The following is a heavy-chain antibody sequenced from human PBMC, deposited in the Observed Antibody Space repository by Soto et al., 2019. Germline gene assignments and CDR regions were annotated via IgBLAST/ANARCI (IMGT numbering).Heavy chain of an antibody. CDR3: AKELYYYDSSGYYLGGFDY. V-gene: IGHV3-23*01. Sequence: PGGSLRLSCAASGFTFSSYAMSWVRQAPGKGLEWVSAISGSGGSTYYADSVKGRFTISRDNSKNTLYLQMNSLRAEDTAVYYCAKELYYYDSSGYYLGGFDYWGQGTLVTVSS. CDR2: ISGSGGST. D-gene: IGHD3-22*01. J-gene: IGHJ4*02. CDR1: GFTFSSYA.